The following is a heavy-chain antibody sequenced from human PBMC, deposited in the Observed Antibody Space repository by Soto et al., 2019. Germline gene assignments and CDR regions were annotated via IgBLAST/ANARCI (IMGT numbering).Heavy chain of an antibody. D-gene: IGHD3-10*01. Sequence: GGSLRLSCAASGFTFSSYAMIWVRQAPGKGLEWVSAISGSGGSTYYADSVKGRFTISRDNSKNTLYLQMNSLRAEDTAVYYCAKDWLGELPKPYYFDYWGQGTLVTVSS. CDR2: ISGSGGST. V-gene: IGHV3-23*01. CDR3: AKDWLGELPKPYYFDY. CDR1: GFTFSSYA. J-gene: IGHJ4*02.